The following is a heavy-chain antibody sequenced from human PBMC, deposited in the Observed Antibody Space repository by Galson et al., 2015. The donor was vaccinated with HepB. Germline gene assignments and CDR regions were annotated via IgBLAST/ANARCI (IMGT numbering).Heavy chain of an antibody. CDR2: IIPILGIA. V-gene: IGHV1-69*10. Sequence: SVKVSCKASGGTFSSYAISWVRQAPGQGLEWMGGIIPILGIANYAQKFQGRVTITADESTSTAYMELSSLRSEDTAVYYCARESYSYGYWYYYYGMDVWGQGTTVTVSS. CDR3: ARESYSYGYWYYYYGMDV. J-gene: IGHJ6*02. D-gene: IGHD5-18*01. CDR1: GGTFSSYA.